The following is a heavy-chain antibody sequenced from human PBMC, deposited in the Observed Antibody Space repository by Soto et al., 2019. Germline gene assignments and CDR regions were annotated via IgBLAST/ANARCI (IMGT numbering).Heavy chain of an antibody. Sequence: ASVKVSCKASGYTFTRYTMNWVRQAPGQRLEWMGWINPDNGNTKSSQKFQDRVIINRDTSASTAYMDLSSLRSEDTAVYYCARGIATGQLDPWGQGTLVTVSS. CDR1: GYTFTRYT. CDR2: INPDNGNT. V-gene: IGHV1-3*01. J-gene: IGHJ5*02. CDR3: ARGIATGQLDP. D-gene: IGHD2-15*01.